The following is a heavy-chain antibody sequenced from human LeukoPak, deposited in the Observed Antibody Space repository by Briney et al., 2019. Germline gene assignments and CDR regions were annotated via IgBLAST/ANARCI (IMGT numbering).Heavy chain of an antibody. CDR3: AKLKRVGIAPFDD. J-gene: IGHJ4*02. D-gene: IGHD3-10*01. V-gene: IGHV3-23*01. Sequence: GGSLRLSCAASGFTFSHFAMSWVRQTPGKGLHWVSTISVSGNKTYDADSVKGLFTISRDNSKNTLYLQMTGLRADDTAVYYCAKLKRVGIAPFDDWGQGTLVTVSS. CDR1: GFTFSHFA. CDR2: ISVSGNKT.